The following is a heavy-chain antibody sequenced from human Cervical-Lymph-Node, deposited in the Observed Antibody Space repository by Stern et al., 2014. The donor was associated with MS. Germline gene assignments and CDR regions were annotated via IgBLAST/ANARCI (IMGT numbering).Heavy chain of an antibody. CDR3: ARGAGVYWYFDL. CDR1: GYTFMTYA. CDR2: INAGNGNT. J-gene: IGHJ2*01. D-gene: IGHD3-10*01. V-gene: IGHV1-3*01. Sequence: QVQLGQSGAEVKKPGASVKVSCKASGYTFMTYAMHWVRQAPGQRLEWMGWINAGNGNTKYSQKFQGRVTITRDTSGSTAYMELSSLRSEDTAVYYCARGAGVYWYFDLWGRGTLVTVSS.